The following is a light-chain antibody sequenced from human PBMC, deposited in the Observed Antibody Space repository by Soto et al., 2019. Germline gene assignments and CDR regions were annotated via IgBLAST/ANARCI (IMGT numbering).Light chain of an antibody. J-gene: IGKJ2*01. V-gene: IGKV3-20*01. CDR1: QSVSSSY. CDR2: GAS. CDR3: QQCDSSPYT. Sequence: EIVLTQSPGTLSLSPGERATLSCRASQSVSSSYLAWYQQKPGQSPRLLIYGASTRATGIPDRFSGSGSGTDFTLTISGLEPEDFAVYYCQQCDSSPYTFGQGTKLGIK.